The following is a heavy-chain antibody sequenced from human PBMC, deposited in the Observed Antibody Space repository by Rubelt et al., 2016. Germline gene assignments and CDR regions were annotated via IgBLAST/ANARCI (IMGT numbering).Heavy chain of an antibody. V-gene: IGHV3-33*01. CDR1: SDNF. J-gene: IGHJ4*02. CDR2: IWDDGSNK. D-gene: IGHD2/OR15-2a*01. Sequence: SDNFMTWVRQAPGKGLEWVAVIWDDGSNKYYAGSVKGRFTISRDNSENTLYLQMNSLTAEDTAVYYCAREGLYVPAGFCDSWGQGTLVSVSS. CDR3: AREGLYVPAGFCDS.